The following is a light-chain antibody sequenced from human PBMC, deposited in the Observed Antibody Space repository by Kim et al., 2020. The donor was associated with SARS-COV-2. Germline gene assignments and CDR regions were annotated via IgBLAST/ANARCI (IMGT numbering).Light chain of an antibody. CDR1: QSVRNNNY. CDR2: GAS. CDR3: QQYGNTPYT. Sequence: PGESGTLSCRASQSVRNNNYLAWYKQKPGQAPRILIYGASYRATGVPDRFSGSGSGTDFSLTISRLEPEDFAVYYCQQYGNTPYTFGQGTKLEI. J-gene: IGKJ2*01. V-gene: IGKV3-20*01.